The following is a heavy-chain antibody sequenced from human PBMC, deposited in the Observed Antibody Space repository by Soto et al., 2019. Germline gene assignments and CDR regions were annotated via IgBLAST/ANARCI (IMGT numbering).Heavy chain of an antibody. V-gene: IGHV3-30-3*01. CDR2: ISYDGTIT. CDR1: GFTISNYG. Sequence: GGSLRLSCAASGFTISNYGMHWVRQAPGKGLEWVAVISYDGTITYYADSVKGRFTISRDNSKNTLYLQMNSLRTEDTAVYYCATTRVGPCRSSSCFSGIFDGRGVWGQGTTVTVSS. D-gene: IGHD2-2*01. CDR3: ATTRVGPCRSSSCFSGIFDGRGV. J-gene: IGHJ6*02.